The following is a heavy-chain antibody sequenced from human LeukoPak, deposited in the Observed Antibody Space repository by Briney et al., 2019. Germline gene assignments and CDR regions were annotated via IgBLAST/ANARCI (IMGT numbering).Heavy chain of an antibody. CDR2: IYYSGST. CDR3: ARVPMFTVTTFDWYFDL. D-gene: IGHD4-17*01. V-gene: IGHV4-30-4*01. J-gene: IGHJ2*01. Sequence: NPSETLSLTCTVSGGSISSGDYYWSWIRQPPGKGLEWIGYIYYSGSTYYNPSLKSRVTISVDTSKNQFSLKLSSVTAADTAVYYSARVPMFTVTTFDWYFDLWGRGTLVTVSS. CDR1: GGSISSGDYY.